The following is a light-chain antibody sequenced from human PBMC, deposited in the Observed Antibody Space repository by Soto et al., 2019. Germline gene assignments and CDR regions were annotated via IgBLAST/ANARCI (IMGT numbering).Light chain of an antibody. Sequence: DIQMTQSPSSVSASVGDRVTITCRASQDIDKWLTWYQQKPGLAPKLVIYTASRLYGGGPSRFSGSGSGTYFTLTIGSLQPEDFATYYCQQSYSTPWTFGQGTKVDNK. J-gene: IGKJ1*01. CDR2: TAS. CDR3: QQSYSTPWT. V-gene: IGKV1-12*01. CDR1: QDIDKW.